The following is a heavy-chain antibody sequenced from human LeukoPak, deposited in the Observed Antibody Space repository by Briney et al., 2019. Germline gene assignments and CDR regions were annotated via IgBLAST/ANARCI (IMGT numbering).Heavy chain of an antibody. J-gene: IGHJ6*04. Sequence: ASVKVSCKSSGYTFTSYGISWVRQAPGQGLEWMGWISAYNGNTNYSQKLQGRVTMTTDTSKSTAYMELRSLKSDDTVVYYCARVQLWPPVGHMDVWGKGTTVTASS. CDR3: ARVQLWPPVGHMDV. D-gene: IGHD5-18*01. CDR1: GYTFTSYG. CDR2: ISAYNGNT. V-gene: IGHV1-18*01.